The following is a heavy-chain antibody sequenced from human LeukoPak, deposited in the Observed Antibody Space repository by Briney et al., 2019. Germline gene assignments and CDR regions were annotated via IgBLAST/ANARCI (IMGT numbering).Heavy chain of an antibody. CDR2: INPNSSDT. Sequence: ASVKVSCKASGYTFTGYYVYWVRQAPGQGLEWMGWINPNSSDTNYAQKFQGRVTMTRDTSISTAYMDLSSLRSDDTAMYYCARMLSTKKSGWKLFDPWGQGTLVTVSS. CDR1: GYTFTGYY. CDR3: ARMLSTKKSGWKLFDP. J-gene: IGHJ5*02. V-gene: IGHV1-2*02. D-gene: IGHD5/OR15-5a*01.